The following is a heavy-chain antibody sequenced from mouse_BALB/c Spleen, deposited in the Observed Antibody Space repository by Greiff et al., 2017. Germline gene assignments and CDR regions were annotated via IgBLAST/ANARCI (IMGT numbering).Heavy chain of an antibody. V-gene: IGHV5-4*02. CDR1: GFTFSDYS. J-gene: IGHJ1*01. CDR3: ARDRGWLLRDWYFDV. Sequence: EVMLVESGGGLVKPGGSLKLSCAASGFTFSDYSMYWVRQTPEKRLEWVATISDGGSYTYYPDSVKGRFTISRDNAKNNLYLQMSSLKSEDTAMYYCARDRGWLLRDWYFDVWGAGTTVTVSS. D-gene: IGHD2-3*01. CDR2: ISDGGSYT.